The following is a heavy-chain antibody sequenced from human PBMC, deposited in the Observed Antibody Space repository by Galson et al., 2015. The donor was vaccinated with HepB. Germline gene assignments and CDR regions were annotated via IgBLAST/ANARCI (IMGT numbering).Heavy chain of an antibody. Sequence: SLRLSCAASGFTFSNAWMNWVRQAPGKGLEWVGRIKSKTDGGTTDYAAPVKGRFTISSDDSKNTLYLQMNSLKTEDTAVYYCTTGRYYYGMDVWGQGTTVTVSS. CDR1: GFTFSNAW. CDR2: IKSKTDGGTT. V-gene: IGHV3-15*07. CDR3: TTGRYYYGMDV. J-gene: IGHJ6*02.